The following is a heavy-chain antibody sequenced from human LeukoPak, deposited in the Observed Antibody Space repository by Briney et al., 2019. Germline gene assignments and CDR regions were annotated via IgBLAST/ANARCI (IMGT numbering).Heavy chain of an antibody. J-gene: IGHJ6*02. Sequence: SETLSLTCAVSGGSISSGGYYWSWIRQPPGKGLEWIGYIYYSGSTNYNPSLKSRVTISVDTSKNQFSLKLSSVTAADTAVYYCARSGAYGMDVWGQGTTVTVSS. CDR2: IYYSGST. CDR1: GGSISSGGYY. CDR3: ARSGAYGMDV. V-gene: IGHV4-61*08. D-gene: IGHD3-10*01.